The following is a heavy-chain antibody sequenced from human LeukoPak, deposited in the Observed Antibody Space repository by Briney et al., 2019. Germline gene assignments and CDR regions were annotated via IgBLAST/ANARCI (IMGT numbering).Heavy chain of an antibody. Sequence: GGALRLSCVASGFTFSNYWMHSGRQAPGKGLGWVSRINSDGRSTTYADSVRGRFTISRDTAKNTRYLQMNSLRAEDTAVYYCARNYFGSGSYWDFYYYYYMDVWGKGTTVTVSS. CDR2: INSDGRST. CDR1: GFTFSNYW. J-gene: IGHJ6*03. D-gene: IGHD3-10*01. CDR3: ARNYFGSGSYWDFYYYYYMDV. V-gene: IGHV3-74*03.